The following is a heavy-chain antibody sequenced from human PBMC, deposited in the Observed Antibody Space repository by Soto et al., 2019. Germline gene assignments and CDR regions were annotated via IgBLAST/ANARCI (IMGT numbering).Heavy chain of an antibody. J-gene: IGHJ6*02. CDR3: ARDPGLRFLEWLQTPWGYYYGMDV. V-gene: IGHV3-33*01. CDR1: GFTFSSYG. Sequence: PGGSLRLSCAASGFTFSSYGMHWVRQAPGKGLEWVAVIWYDGSNKYYADSVKGRFTISRDNSKNTLYLQMNSLRAEDTAVYYCARDPGLRFLEWLQTPWGYYYGMDVWGQGTTVTVSS. CDR2: IWYDGSNK. D-gene: IGHD3-3*01.